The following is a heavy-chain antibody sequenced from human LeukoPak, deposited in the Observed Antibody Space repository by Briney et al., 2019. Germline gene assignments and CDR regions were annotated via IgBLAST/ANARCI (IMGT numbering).Heavy chain of an antibody. CDR2: IYYSGST. V-gene: IGHV4-30-4*01. D-gene: IGHD3-9*01. CDR1: GGSISSGDYY. J-gene: IGHJ5*02. Sequence: SQTLSLTCTVSGGSISSGDYYWSWIRQPPGKGLEWIGYIYYSGSTNYNPSLKSRVTISVDTSKNQFSLKLSSVTAADTAVYYCARGTLRYFDWSPGGWFDPWGQGTLVTVSS. CDR3: ARGTLRYFDWSPGGWFDP.